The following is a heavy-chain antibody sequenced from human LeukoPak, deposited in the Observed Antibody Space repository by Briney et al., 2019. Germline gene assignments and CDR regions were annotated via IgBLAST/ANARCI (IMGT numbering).Heavy chain of an antibody. CDR1: GFTISSYY. D-gene: IGHD3-22*01. CDR3: ARRGISGYYSDY. V-gene: IGHV3-53*01. CDR2: LYSGGST. Sequence: PGGSLRLSCAASGFTISSYYMSWVRQAPGKGLEWVADLYSGGSTYYSDSAKGRFTISRENSRNTLYLQMNRLRVEDTAVYYCARRGISGYYSDYWGQGALVTVSS. J-gene: IGHJ4*02.